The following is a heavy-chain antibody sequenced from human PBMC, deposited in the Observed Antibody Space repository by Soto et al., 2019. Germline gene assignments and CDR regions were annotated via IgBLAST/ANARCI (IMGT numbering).Heavy chain of an antibody. V-gene: IGHV3-48*03. CDR3: AAPTTVTTVYYYGMDV. Sequence: GGSLRLSCAASGFTFSSYEMNWVRQAPGKGLEWVSYISSSGSTIYYADSVKGRFTISRDNAKNSLYLQMNSLRAEDTAVYYCAAPTTVTTVYYYGMDVWGQGTTVTVSS. CDR2: ISSSGSTI. J-gene: IGHJ6*02. D-gene: IGHD4-4*01. CDR1: GFTFSSYE.